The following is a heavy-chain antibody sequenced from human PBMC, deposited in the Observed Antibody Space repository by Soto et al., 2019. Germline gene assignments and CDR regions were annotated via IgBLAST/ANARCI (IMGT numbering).Heavy chain of an antibody. CDR2: ISAYNGNT. J-gene: IGHJ5*02. V-gene: IGHV1-18*01. CDR1: GYTFTSYG. D-gene: IGHD6-6*01. Sequence: GASVKVSCKASGYTFTSYGISWVRQAPGQGLEWMGWISAYNGNTNYAQKLQGRVTMTTDTSTSTAYMELRSLRSDDTAVYYCARDGSRIAARRPGNYRFDAWGQGTLVTVSS. CDR3: ARDGSRIAARRPGNYRFDA.